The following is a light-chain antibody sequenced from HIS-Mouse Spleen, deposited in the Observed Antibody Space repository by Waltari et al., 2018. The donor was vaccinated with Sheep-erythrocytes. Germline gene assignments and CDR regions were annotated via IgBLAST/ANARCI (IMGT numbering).Light chain of an antibody. V-gene: IGLV2-11*01. CDR3: CSYAGSYNHV. CDR1: SRAVCCSNS. J-gene: IGLJ1*01. Sequence: QSALTQPRPVSGSPGQSVPLSCPGTSRAVCCSNSVPWYQQPPGKAPQLMIYDVSKRPSGVPDRFSGSKSGNTASLTISGLQAEDEADYYCCSYAGSYNHVFATGTKVTVL. CDR2: DVS.